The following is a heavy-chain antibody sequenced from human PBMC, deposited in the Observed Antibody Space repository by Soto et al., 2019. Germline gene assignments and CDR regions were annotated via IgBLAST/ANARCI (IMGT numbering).Heavy chain of an antibody. Sequence: LSLTCTVSGGSISSGGYYWSWIRQHPGKGLEWIGYICYSGSTYYNPSLKSRVTISVDTSKNQFSLKLSSVTAADTAVYYCARGIAAAGLYYYYYYGMDVWGQGTTVTSP. D-gene: IGHD6-13*01. CDR3: ARGIAAAGLYYYYYYGMDV. V-gene: IGHV4-31*03. CDR1: GGSISSGGYY. CDR2: ICYSGST. J-gene: IGHJ6*02.